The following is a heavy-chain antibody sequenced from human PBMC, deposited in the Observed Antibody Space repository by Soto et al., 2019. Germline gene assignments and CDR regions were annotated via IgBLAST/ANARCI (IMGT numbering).Heavy chain of an antibody. CDR1: GFIFNNYG. CDR2: ISHDGSNK. J-gene: IGHJ6*02. V-gene: IGHV3-30*03. D-gene: IGHD5-18*01. Sequence: PGGSLRLSCAASGFIFNNYGMHWVRQAPGKGLEWVALISHDGSNKYYADYLKGRSTISRDNSKNTLYLQMNSLRSDDTAVYYCASPDPDTAMVTAFLRYYYYGMDVWGQGTTVTVSS. CDR3: ASPDPDTAMVTAFLRYYYYGMDV.